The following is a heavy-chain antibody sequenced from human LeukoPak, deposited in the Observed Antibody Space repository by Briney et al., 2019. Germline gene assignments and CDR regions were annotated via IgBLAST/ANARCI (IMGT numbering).Heavy chain of an antibody. V-gene: IGHV1-8*03. CDR2: MNPNSGNT. CDR1: GGTFSSYA. CDR3: ARSSRFMRSSGPLYYFDY. J-gene: IGHJ4*02. Sequence: ASVKVSCKASGGTFSSYAISWVRQATGQGLEWMGWMNPNSGNTGYAQKFQGRVTITRNTSISTAYMELSSLRSEDTAVYYCARSSRFMRSSGPLYYFDYWGQGTLVTVSS. D-gene: IGHD3-22*01.